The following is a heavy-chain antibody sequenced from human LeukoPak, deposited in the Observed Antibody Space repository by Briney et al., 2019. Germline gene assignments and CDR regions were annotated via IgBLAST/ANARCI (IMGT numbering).Heavy chain of an antibody. CDR3: ARAGREALLGLHFDY. CDR1: GYSFTSYW. Sequence: GESLKVSCKGSGYSFTSYWIGWVRQMPGKGLEWMGIIYPGDSDTRYSPSFQGQVTISADKSISTAYLQWSSLKASDTAMYYCARAGREALLGLHFDYWGQGTLVTVSS. CDR2: IYPGDSDT. J-gene: IGHJ4*02. V-gene: IGHV5-51*01. D-gene: IGHD2-15*01.